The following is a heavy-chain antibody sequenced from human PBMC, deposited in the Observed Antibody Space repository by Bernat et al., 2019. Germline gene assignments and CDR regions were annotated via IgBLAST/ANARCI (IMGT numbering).Heavy chain of an antibody. CDR3: ARVWTGYSGYDPRAFNYYGMDV. Sequence: QVQLVQSGAEVKKPGSSVKVSCKASGGTFSSYAISWVRQAPGQGLEWMGGIIPIFGTANYAQKFQGRVTITADKSTSTAYMELSSLRSEDTAVYYCARVWTGYSGYDPRAFNYYGMDVWGQGTTVTVSS. J-gene: IGHJ6*02. V-gene: IGHV1-69*06. CDR2: IIPIFGTA. CDR1: GGTFSSYA. D-gene: IGHD5-12*01.